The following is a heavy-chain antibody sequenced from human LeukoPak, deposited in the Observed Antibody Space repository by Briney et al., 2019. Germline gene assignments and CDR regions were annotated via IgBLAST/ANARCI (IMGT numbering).Heavy chain of an antibody. CDR3: ARSDGYYYMDV. J-gene: IGHJ6*03. Sequence: PGGSLRLSCAASGFTFSSYDMHWVRQATGKGLEWDSAIGTAGGTYYPGSVKGRFTISRENAKNSLYLQMNSLRAGDTAVYYCARSDGYYYMDVWGKGTTVTVSS. CDR1: GFTFSSYD. D-gene: IGHD2-21*02. CDR2: IGTAGGT. V-gene: IGHV3-13*01.